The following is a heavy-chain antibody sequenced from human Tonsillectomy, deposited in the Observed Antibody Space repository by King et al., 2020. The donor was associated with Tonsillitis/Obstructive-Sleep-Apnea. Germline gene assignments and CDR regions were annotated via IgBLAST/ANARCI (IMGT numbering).Heavy chain of an antibody. V-gene: IGHV3-53*01. CDR2: IYSGGST. Sequence: VQLVESGGGLIQPGGSLRLSCAASGFTVSSNYMSWVRKAPGKGLEWVSVIYSGGSTYYADSVMGRFTISRDNPKNTLYLQMNSLRAEDTAVYYCARGSLRGYSYGAFDYWGQGTLVTVSS. D-gene: IGHD5-18*01. CDR3: ARGSLRGYSYGAFDY. J-gene: IGHJ4*02. CDR1: GFTVSSNY.